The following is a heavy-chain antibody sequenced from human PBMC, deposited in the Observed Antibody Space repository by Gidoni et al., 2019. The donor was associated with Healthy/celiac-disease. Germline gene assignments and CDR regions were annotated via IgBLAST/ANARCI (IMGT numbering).Heavy chain of an antibody. J-gene: IGHJ4*02. CDR2: IKSKTDGGTT. V-gene: IGHV3-15*01. D-gene: IGHD3-9*01. Sequence: EVQLVESGGGLVKPGGSLRLSCAASGFTFSTALMSWVRQAPGKGLEWVGRIKSKTDGGTTDYAAPVKGRFTISRDDSKNTLYLQMNSLKTEDTAVYYCTTVSELPWAYYDILTGYPHWGQGTLVTVSS. CDR1: GFTFSTAL. CDR3: TTVSELPWAYYDILTGYPH.